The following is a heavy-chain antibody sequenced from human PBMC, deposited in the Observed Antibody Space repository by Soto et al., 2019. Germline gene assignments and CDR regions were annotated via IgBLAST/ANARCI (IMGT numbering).Heavy chain of an antibody. J-gene: IGHJ5*02. CDR3: AGMPYTSGLRFDP. V-gene: IGHV4-30-2*01. Sequence: SETLSLTCNMSGDSYSISTYSWSWIRQPPGKALQWIGFVYQSGVTSYNPSLASRVSISLDRSNNQCSLKLKSVTAADTAVYFCAGMPYTSGLRFDPWGPGTLVTVYS. CDR2: VYQSGVT. D-gene: IGHD6-19*01. CDR1: GDSYSISTYS.